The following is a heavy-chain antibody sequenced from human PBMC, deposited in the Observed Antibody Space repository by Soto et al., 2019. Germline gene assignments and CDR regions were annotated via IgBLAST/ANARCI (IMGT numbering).Heavy chain of an antibody. CDR1: SVSIRSTIYS. D-gene: IGHD3-22*01. CDR2: IFYSGST. Sequence: SETPSLTCTFSSVSIRSTIYSWDWIRQPPGKGLEWIGSIFYSGSTYYNPSLKSRVTISVDTSKNQFSLKLSSVTAADTAVYYCARKTRYYYDSSGPSDAFDIWGQGTMVTVSS. J-gene: IGHJ3*02. CDR3: ARKTRYYYDSSGPSDAFDI. V-gene: IGHV4-39*01.